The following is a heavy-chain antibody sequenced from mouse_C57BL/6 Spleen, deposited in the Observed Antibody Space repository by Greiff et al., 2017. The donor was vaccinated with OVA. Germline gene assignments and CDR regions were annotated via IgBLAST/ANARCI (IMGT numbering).Heavy chain of an antibody. CDR1: GYAFSSSW. CDR3: ARKDYDYDRGFAY. J-gene: IGHJ3*01. CDR2: IYPGDGDT. D-gene: IGHD2-4*01. V-gene: IGHV1-82*01. Sequence: VKLQQSGPELVKPGASVKISCKASGYAFSSSWMNWVKQRPGTGLEWIGRIYPGDGDTNYNGKFKGKATLTADKSSSTAYMQLSSLTSEDSAVYFCARKDYDYDRGFAYWGQGTLVTVSA.